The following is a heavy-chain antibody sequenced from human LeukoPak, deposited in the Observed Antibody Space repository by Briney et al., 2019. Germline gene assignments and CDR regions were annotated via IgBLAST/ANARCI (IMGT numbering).Heavy chain of an antibody. CDR1: GFTLSNAY. CDR3: TTTIGGVTTWFDP. CDR2: IKNKTNGGTT. D-gene: IGHD1-26*01. J-gene: IGHJ5*02. Sequence: GESLRLSCAVSGFTLSNAYMSWVRQAPGKGLEWVGRIKNKTNGGTTDYAAPLKGRFTISRDDSKNTLYLQMNSLKIEDTAVYYCTTTIGGVTTWFDPWGQGTLVTVSS. V-gene: IGHV3-15*01.